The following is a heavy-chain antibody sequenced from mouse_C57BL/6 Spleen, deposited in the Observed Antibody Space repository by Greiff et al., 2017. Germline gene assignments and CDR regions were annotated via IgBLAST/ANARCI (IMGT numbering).Heavy chain of an antibody. CDR2: INPGSGGT. J-gene: IGHJ4*01. Sequence: VQLQQSGAELVRPGTSVKVSCKASGYAFTNYLLEWVKQRPGQGLEWIGVINPGSGGTNYNEKFKGKATLTADKSSSTAYMQLSSLTSEDSAVYFCARRDGYYAMDYWGQGTSVTVSS. CDR3: ARRDGYYAMDY. D-gene: IGHD2-3*01. CDR1: GYAFTNYL. V-gene: IGHV1-54*01.